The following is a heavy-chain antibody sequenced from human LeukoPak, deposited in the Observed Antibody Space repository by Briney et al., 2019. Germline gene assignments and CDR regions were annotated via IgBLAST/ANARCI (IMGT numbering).Heavy chain of an antibody. CDR1: GFTFNSYA. Sequence: GGSLRLSCAASGFTFNSYAMTWVRQAPGKGLEWVSAISGSGGSTYYADSVKGRFTISRDNSKNTLYLQMNSLRAEDTAVYYCAKAPVAGYYYYYMDVWGKGTTVTVSS. V-gene: IGHV3-23*01. J-gene: IGHJ6*03. CDR2: ISGSGGST. CDR3: AKAPVAGYYYYYMDV.